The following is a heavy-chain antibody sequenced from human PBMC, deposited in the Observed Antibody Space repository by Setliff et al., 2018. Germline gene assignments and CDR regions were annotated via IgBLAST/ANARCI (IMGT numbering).Heavy chain of an antibody. CDR3: ARVGHYDKKGDALDDLDI. Sequence: ASVKVSCKASGYTFTSYDINWVRQATGQGLEWMGWMNPNSGNTGYAQKFQGRVTMTRNTSISTAYMELSSLRSEDTAVYYCARVGHYDKKGDALDDLDIWGQGTMVTVSS. D-gene: IGHD3-22*01. CDR2: MNPNSGNT. CDR1: GYTFTSYD. V-gene: IGHV1-8*01. J-gene: IGHJ3*02.